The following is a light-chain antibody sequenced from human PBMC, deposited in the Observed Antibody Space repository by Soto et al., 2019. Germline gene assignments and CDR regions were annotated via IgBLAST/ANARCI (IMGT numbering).Light chain of an antibody. CDR2: DIT. V-gene: IGLV2-14*01. CDR1: SGDVGGYNY. J-gene: IGLJ2*01. Sequence: QSVLTQPASVSGSPGQSITISCTGTSGDVGGYNYVSWYQQHPGKAPKLMVYDITYRPSGVSNRFSGSRSGNTASLTISGLQAEDEAEYFCSSYTSGSTPVVFGRGTKVTVL. CDR3: SSYTSGSTPVV.